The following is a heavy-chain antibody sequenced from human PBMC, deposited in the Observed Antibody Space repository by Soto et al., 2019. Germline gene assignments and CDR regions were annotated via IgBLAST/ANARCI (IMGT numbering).Heavy chain of an antibody. D-gene: IGHD6-6*01. CDR1: GFTFNNYA. J-gene: IGHJ4*02. CDR3: AKEVIAARPYYFDH. V-gene: IGHV3-23*01. Sequence: PGGPLRLSCAASGFTFNNYAVSWARQTPGKGLEWVATISASGAYTFYADSVKGRFTISRDNSQNTLFLHMRSLRAGDTATYYCAKEVIAARPYYFDHWGQGTLVTVSS. CDR2: ISASGAYT.